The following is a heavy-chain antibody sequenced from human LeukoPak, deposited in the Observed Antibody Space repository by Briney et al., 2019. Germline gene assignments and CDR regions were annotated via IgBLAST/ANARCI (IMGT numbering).Heavy chain of an antibody. Sequence: PSETLSLTCTVSGGSISSGGYYWSWIRQPPGKGLEWIGYIHYSGSTNYNPSLKSRVTISVDTSKNQFSLKLRTVTAADTAVYYCARVHDTSGYYFYFDYWGQGTLVTVSS. CDR3: ARVHDTSGYYFYFDY. V-gene: IGHV4-61*08. D-gene: IGHD3-22*01. J-gene: IGHJ4*02. CDR2: IHYSGST. CDR1: GGSISSGGYY.